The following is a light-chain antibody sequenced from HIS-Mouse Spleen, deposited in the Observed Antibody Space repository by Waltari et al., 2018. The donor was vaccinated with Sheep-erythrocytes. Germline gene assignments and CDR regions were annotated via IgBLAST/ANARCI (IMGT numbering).Light chain of an antibody. V-gene: IGLV2-11*01. J-gene: IGLJ1*01. CDR2: DVS. CDR3: CSYAGSYNHV. Sequence: QSALTQPRSVSGSPGQSVTISCTGTSSDVGGYKYVSWYQQHPGKAPKLMIYDVSKRPSGVPDRFSGSKSGNTASLTISGLQADDEADYYCCSYAGSYNHVFATGTKVTVL. CDR1: SSDVGGYKY.